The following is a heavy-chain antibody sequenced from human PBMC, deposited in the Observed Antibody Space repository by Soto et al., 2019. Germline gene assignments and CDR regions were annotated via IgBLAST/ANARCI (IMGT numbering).Heavy chain of an antibody. Sequence: LRLSCAASGFTFSSYSMNWVRQAPGKGLEWVSSISSSSSYIYYADSVKGRFTISRDNAKNSLYLQMNSLRAEDTAVYYCASYSWEGQQLVFWGQGTLVTVSS. CDR2: ISSSSSYI. D-gene: IGHD6-13*01. CDR1: GFTFSSYS. CDR3: ASYSWEGQQLVF. J-gene: IGHJ4*02. V-gene: IGHV3-21*01.